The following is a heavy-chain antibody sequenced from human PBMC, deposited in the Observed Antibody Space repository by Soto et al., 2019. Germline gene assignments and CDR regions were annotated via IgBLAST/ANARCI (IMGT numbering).Heavy chain of an antibody. J-gene: IGHJ4*02. CDR2: TYCRSKWYN. CDR3: ARVRHCWNCFDC. Sequence: SQTLSLTCAISGASVSSNTPAWNWIRQSPSRGLEWLGRTYCRSKWYNDYAVSVKSRITINPYTSKNQFSLQLNSVTPEDTAVYYCARVRHCWNCFDCWGQGTLVTVSS. D-gene: IGHD1-7*01. CDR1: GASVSSNTPA. V-gene: IGHV6-1*01.